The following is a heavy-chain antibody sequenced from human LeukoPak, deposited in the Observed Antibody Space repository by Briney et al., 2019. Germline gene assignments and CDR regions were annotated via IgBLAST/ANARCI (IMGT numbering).Heavy chain of an antibody. D-gene: IGHD3-22*01. V-gene: IGHV3-20*04. Sequence: GGSLRLPCAASGFTFDDYGMSWVRQAPGKGLEWVSGINWNGGSTGYADSVKGRFTISRDNAKNSLYLQMNSLRAEDMALYYCARATYDSSGYYPEGAFDIWGQGTMVTVSS. CDR2: INWNGGST. CDR3: ARATYDSSGYYPEGAFDI. J-gene: IGHJ3*02. CDR1: GFTFDDYG.